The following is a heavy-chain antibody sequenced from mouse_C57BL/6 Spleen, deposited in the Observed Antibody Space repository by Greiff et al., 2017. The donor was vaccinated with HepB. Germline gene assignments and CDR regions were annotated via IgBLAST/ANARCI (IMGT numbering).Heavy chain of an antibody. Sequence: LQESGPELVKPGASVKISCKASGYAFSSSWMNWVKQRPGKGLEWIGRIYPGDGDTNYNGKFKGKATLTADKSSSTAYMQLSSLTSEDSAVYFCARRSSEGWFAYWGQGTLVTVSA. CDR1: GYAFSSSW. CDR3: ARRSSEGWFAY. CDR2: IYPGDGDT. V-gene: IGHV1-82*01. J-gene: IGHJ3*01. D-gene: IGHD1-1*01.